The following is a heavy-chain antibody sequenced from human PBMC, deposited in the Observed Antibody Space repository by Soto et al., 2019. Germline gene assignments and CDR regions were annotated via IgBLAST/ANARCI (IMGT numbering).Heavy chain of an antibody. J-gene: IGHJ4*02. CDR1: GFTFSDAD. Sequence: PGGSLRLSCAGTGFTFSDADIHWVRQASGKGLEWVGRIRSKANRYATVYSASAKGRFTISRDDSRDSAYLQMNSLKTEDTAVYYCIHYGSGSYSTDYWGPGTLVTVS. D-gene: IGHD3-10*01. V-gene: IGHV3-73*01. CDR3: IHYGSGSYSTDY. CDR2: IRSKANRYAT.